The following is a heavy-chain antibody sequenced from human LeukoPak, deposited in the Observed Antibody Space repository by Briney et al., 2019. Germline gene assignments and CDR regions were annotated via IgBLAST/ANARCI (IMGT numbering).Heavy chain of an antibody. Sequence: PGGSLRLSCAASGFTVSSNYMSWVRQAPGKGLEWVSIIYSGGSTYYADSVKGRFTISRDNSKNTLYLQMNSLRAEDTAVYYCARLYSGSSQGLYFDHWGQGTLATVSS. V-gene: IGHV3-66*04. D-gene: IGHD6-6*01. CDR1: GFTVSSNY. CDR3: ARLYSGSSQGLYFDH. CDR2: IYSGGST. J-gene: IGHJ4*02.